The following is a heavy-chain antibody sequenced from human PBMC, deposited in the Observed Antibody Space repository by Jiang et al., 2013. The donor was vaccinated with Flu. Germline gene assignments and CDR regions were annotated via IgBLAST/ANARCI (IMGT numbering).Heavy chain of an antibody. CDR1: GGTFSSYA. CDR3: ARVEYSSGWTQYYYYGMDV. Sequence: GAEVKKPGSSVKVSCKASGGTFSSYAISWVRQAPGQGLEWMGGIIPIFGTANYAQKFQGRVTITADESTSTAYMELSSLRSEDTAVYYCARVEYSSGWTQYYYYGMDVWGQGTTVTVSS. D-gene: IGHD6-19*01. J-gene: IGHJ6*02. CDR2: IIPIFGTA. V-gene: IGHV1-69*01.